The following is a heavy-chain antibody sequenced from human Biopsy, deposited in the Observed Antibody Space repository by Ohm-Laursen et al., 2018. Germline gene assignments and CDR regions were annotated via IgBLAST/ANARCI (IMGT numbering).Heavy chain of an antibody. J-gene: IGHJ6*02. CDR1: GFTFSSYW. D-gene: IGHD4-17*01. Sequence: SLRLSCAASGFTFSSYWMNWVRQAPGKGLEWVSSISFGSGYIYYADSVKGRFTISRDNAKNTLFLQMNSLRVEDTAVYFCAGGFGDHLSATDYGMDVWGQGTTVTVSS. CDR2: ISFGSGYI. V-gene: IGHV3-21*01. CDR3: AGGFGDHLSATDYGMDV.